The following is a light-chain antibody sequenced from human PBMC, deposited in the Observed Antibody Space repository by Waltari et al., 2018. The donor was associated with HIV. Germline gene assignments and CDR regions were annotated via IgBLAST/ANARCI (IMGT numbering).Light chain of an antibody. CDR1: RRDVCGHHY. CDR3: SSYTSTYV. J-gene: IGLJ1*01. CDR2: DVS. V-gene: IGLV2-14*01. Sequence: QSALYQPASVSGSPAQSITLPCHGPRRDVCGHHYVSWYHPHTCKAPKLMIYDVSNRPSGVSNRFFGSESGNTVSLTISGLQAEDEADYYCSSYTSTYVFGTGTKVTVL.